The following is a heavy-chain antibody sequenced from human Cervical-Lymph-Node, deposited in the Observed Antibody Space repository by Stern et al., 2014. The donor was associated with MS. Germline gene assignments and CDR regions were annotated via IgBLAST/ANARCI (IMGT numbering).Heavy chain of an antibody. Sequence: QVQLMQSGAEVKKPGASVKVSCKVSGYTLTELSMHWVRQAPGKALEWMGGFDPEDGETIYAQKFQGRVTMTEDTSTDTAYMELSSLRSEDTAVYYCATDRDDFRSGYSAPTKGYGLDVWGQGTTVTVTS. CDR2: FDPEDGET. J-gene: IGHJ6*02. V-gene: IGHV1-24*01. CDR1: GYTLTELS. D-gene: IGHD3-3*01. CDR3: ATDRDDFRSGYSAPTKGYGLDV.